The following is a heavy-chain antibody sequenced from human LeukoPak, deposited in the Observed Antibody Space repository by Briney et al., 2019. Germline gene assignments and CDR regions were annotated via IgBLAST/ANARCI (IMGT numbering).Heavy chain of an antibody. V-gene: IGHV1-69*13. CDR3: ARGELPYYYDSSGYYALNY. CDR2: IIPIFGTA. J-gene: IGHJ4*02. CDR1: GGTSSSYA. Sequence: VASVKVSCKASGGTSSSYAISWVRQAPGQGLEWMGGIIPIFGTANYAQKFQGRVTITADESTSTAYMELSSLRSEDTAVYYCARGELPYYYDSSGYYALNYWGQGTLVTVSS. D-gene: IGHD3-22*01.